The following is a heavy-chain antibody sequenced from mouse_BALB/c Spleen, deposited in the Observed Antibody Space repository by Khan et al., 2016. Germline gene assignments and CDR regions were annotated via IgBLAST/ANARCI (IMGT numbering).Heavy chain of an antibody. J-gene: IGHJ3*01. Sequence: EVQLQESGPDLVKPSQSLSLTCTVTGFSITSDYSWHWIRQFPGNKLEWMGYIHYSGSTNYNPPLKSRISITRDTSKNQFFLQLNSVTTEDTATFDCARYYYGGAPWFAYWGQGTLVTVSA. D-gene: IGHD1-1*01. CDR2: IHYSGST. CDR3: ARYYYGGAPWFAY. V-gene: IGHV3-1*02. CDR1: GFSITSDYS.